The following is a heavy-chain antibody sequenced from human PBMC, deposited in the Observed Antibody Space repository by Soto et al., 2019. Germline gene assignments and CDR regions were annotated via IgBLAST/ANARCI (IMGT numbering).Heavy chain of an antibody. V-gene: IGHV3-74*01. CDR3: TRSITGYSYADT. CDR2: INSDGSST. Sequence: EVQLVESGGGLVQPGGSLRLSCAASGFTFTSYWMHWVHQAPGKGLVWVSRINSDGSSTVYVDSVKGRFTISRDNAKNTLYLQMNSLRAEDTAIYYCTRSITGYSYADTWGQGTLVTVSS. CDR1: GFTFTSYW. J-gene: IGHJ5*02. D-gene: IGHD5-18*01.